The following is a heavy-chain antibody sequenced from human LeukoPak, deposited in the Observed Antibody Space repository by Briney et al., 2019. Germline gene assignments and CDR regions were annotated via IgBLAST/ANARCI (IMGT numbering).Heavy chain of an antibody. CDR1: GGTFSSYA. J-gene: IGHJ4*02. CDR3: ARVRYYDSSGYTSQLDY. Sequence: SVKVSCKASGGTFSSYAISWVRQAPGQGLEWMGRIIPIFGIANYAQKFQGRVTITADKSTSTAHMELSSLRSEDTAVYYCARVRYYDSSGYTSQLDYWGQGTLVTVSS. V-gene: IGHV1-69*04. CDR2: IIPIFGIA. D-gene: IGHD3-22*01.